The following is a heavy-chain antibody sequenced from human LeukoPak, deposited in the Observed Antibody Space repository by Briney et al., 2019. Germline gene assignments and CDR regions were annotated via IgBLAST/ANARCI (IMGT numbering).Heavy chain of an antibody. CDR2: ISDHGSIT. V-gene: IGHV3-74*01. CDR3: ARDLSRYYDY. CDR1: GFTLSNYW. J-gene: IGHJ4*02. Sequence: GGSLRLSCAASGFTLSNYWMHWVRQAPGKGLVWVSRISDHGSITNFADSVKGRFTISRDTAKNTLYLEMNSLRAEDTAVYYCARDLSRYYDYWGQGTLVTVSS.